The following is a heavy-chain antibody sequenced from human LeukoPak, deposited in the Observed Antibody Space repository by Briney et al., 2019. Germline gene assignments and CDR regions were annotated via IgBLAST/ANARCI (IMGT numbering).Heavy chain of an antibody. J-gene: IGHJ4*02. CDR3: ARRGPGASYGFDY. V-gene: IGHV1-2*02. D-gene: IGHD5-18*01. CDR1: GYTFTGYY. Sequence: ASVKFSCKASGYTFTGYYMHGVRQAPGQRLEWMGWINPNIGVTNYAQRFQGRVTMTRVASISSAYMELTSLTSDDTAMYYCARRGPGASYGFDYWGQGALVTVSS. CDR2: INPNIGVT.